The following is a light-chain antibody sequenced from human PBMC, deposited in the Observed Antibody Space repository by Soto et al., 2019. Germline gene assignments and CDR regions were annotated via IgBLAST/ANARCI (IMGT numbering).Light chain of an antibody. CDR1: QTISYW. V-gene: IGKV1-5*01. CDR2: DAS. CDR3: QQYYSYSPT. J-gene: IGKJ1*01. Sequence: IQMTQSPSTLSASVGDRVAISCLASQTISYWLAWYQQKPGKAPKLLIYDASSLERGVPSRFSGSRSGTEFTLTISSLQPDDFATYYCQQYYSYSPTFGQGTKVDI.